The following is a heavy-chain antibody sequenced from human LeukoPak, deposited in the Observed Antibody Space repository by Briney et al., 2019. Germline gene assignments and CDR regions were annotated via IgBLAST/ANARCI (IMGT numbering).Heavy chain of an antibody. D-gene: IGHD1-20*01. CDR1: GFTVSSSY. J-gene: IGHJ4*02. Sequence: GGSPRLSCAASGFTVSSSYMNWVRQAPGKGLEWVSVIYSGGCAVYADSVKARFTISRDNSKNTVSLQINSLRAEDTAVYYCARGVTGTTPGYWGQGTLVTVSS. CDR3: ARGVTGTTPGY. V-gene: IGHV3-66*01. CDR2: IYSGGCA.